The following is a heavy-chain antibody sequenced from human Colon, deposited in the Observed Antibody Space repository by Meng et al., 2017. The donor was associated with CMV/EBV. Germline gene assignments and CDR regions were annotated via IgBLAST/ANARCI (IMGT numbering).Heavy chain of an antibody. Sequence: ASVKVSCKPSGYSFSDYYIHWVRQAPGQGLEWMGWINPKSGGTKYAQKFQGRVTLTTDTSIGTAYMELSRLTSDDTAVYYCARAFWSGYYPDYWGQGTRVTVSS. J-gene: IGHJ4*02. CDR3: ARAFWSGYYPDY. D-gene: IGHD3-3*01. CDR2: INPKSGGT. CDR1: GYSFSDYY. V-gene: IGHV1-2*02.